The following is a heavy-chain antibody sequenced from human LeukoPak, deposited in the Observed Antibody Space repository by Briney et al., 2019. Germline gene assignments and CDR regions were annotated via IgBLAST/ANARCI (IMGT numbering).Heavy chain of an antibody. CDR2: ISSSGSTI. Sequence: PGGSLGLSCAASGFTFSSYEMNWVRQAPGRGLEWVSYISSSGSTIYYADSVKGRFTISRDNAKNSLYLQMNSLRAEDTAVYYCARDPDSSGWYGVGFDYWGQGTLVTVSS. D-gene: IGHD6-19*01. CDR3: ARDPDSSGWYGVGFDY. V-gene: IGHV3-48*03. J-gene: IGHJ4*02. CDR1: GFTFSSYE.